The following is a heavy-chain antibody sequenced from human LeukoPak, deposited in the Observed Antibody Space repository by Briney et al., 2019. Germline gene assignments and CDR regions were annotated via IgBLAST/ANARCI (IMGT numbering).Heavy chain of an antibody. CDR2: ISSSSSYI. CDR1: GFTFSSYA. J-gene: IGHJ4*02. V-gene: IGHV3-21*01. D-gene: IGHD5-18*01. Sequence: GGSLRLSCAASGFTFSSYAMSWVRQAPGKGLEWVSSISSSSSYIYYADSVKGRFTISRDNAKNSLYLQMNSLRAEDTAVYYCARVTTAHYFDYWGQGTLVTVSS. CDR3: ARVTTAHYFDY.